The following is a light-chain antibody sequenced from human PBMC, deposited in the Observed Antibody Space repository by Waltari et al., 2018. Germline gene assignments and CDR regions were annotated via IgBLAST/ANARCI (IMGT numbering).Light chain of an antibody. J-gene: IGKJ1*01. V-gene: IGKV3-20*01. CDR1: HTLSISY. Sequence: EIVLTQSPDTLSLSPGERATLPCRASHTLSISYLAWYQQKPGQAPRLLIYRTSSRATGIPDRFSGSGSGTDFSLTINRLEPEDSAVYYCQQYGSPLWSFGQGTKVEIK. CDR2: RTS. CDR3: QQYGSPLWS.